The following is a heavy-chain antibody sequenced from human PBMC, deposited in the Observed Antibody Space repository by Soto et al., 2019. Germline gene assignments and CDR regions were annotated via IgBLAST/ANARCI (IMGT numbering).Heavy chain of an antibody. Sequence: GGSLRLSCAASGFTFSSYGMHWVRQAPGKGLEWVAVISYDGSNKYYADSVKGRFTISRDNSKNTLYLQMNSLRAEDTAVYYCAKQGRVQGSGYYFDYWGQGTLVTAPQ. D-gene: IGHD3-22*01. CDR3: AKQGRVQGSGYYFDY. J-gene: IGHJ4*02. CDR1: GFTFSSYG. CDR2: ISYDGSNK. V-gene: IGHV3-30*18.